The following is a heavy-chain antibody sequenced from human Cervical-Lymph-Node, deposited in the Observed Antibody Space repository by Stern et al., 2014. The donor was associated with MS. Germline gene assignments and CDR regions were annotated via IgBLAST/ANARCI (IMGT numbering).Heavy chain of an antibody. Sequence: QVQLQQWGPGLVKPSETLSLTCTVSGDSISSYYWSWIRQPPGKGLEWIGHVYYSGTTYYNPSPTGRVTISVDTSKNQFSLKLHSVTAADTAVYYCARLSTVVDYWGQGTLVTVSS. CDR3: ARLSTVVDY. CDR1: GDSISSYY. V-gene: IGHV4-59*08. J-gene: IGHJ4*02. CDR2: VYYSGTT. D-gene: IGHD4-23*01.